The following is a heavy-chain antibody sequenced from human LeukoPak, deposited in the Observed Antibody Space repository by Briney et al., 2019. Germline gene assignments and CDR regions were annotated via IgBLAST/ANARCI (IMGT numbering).Heavy chain of an antibody. J-gene: IGHJ4*02. CDR1: GYTLTELS. Sequence: ASVKVSCKVSGYTLTELSMHWVRQAPGKGLEWMGGFDPEDGETIYAQKFQGRVTMTRDTSTSTVYMELSSLRSEDTAVYYCARASGWSAQDDYWGQGTLVTVSS. D-gene: IGHD6-19*01. CDR3: ARASGWSAQDDY. CDR2: FDPEDGET. V-gene: IGHV1-24*01.